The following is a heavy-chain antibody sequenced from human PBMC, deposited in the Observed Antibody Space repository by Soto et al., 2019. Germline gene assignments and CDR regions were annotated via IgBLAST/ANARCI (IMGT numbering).Heavy chain of an antibody. V-gene: IGHV4-34*01. D-gene: IGHD3-10*01. CDR3: ARAGSTMVRGVIWTSERKYYYYSGMDV. Sequence: SETLSLTFAVDCGSVNGYYWSWILQPPGKGLEWIVEINHSGSTNYNPSLKSRVTISVDTSKNQFSLKLSSVTAADTAVYYCARAGSTMVRGVIWTSERKYYYYSGMDVWGQRTTVTVSS. J-gene: IGHJ6*02. CDR1: CGSVNGYY. CDR2: INHSGST.